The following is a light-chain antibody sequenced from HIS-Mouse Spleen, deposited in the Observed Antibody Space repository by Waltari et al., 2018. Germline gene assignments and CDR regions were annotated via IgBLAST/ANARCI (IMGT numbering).Light chain of an antibody. J-gene: IGKJ1*01. Sequence: EIVMTQSPATLSVSPGERATLSCRASQSVSSNLAWYQQKPGQAPRLLIYVASTRATGIPARFRGSGSGTEFTLTISSMQSEDFAVYYCQQYNNWWTFGQGTKVEIK. V-gene: IGKV3-15*01. CDR1: QSVSSN. CDR2: VAS. CDR3: QQYNNWWT.